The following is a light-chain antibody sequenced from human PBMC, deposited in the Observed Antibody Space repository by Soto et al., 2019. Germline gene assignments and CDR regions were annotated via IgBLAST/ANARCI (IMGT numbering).Light chain of an antibody. CDR2: GVS. V-gene: IGLV2-14*01. CDR3: SSYTSSSTVV. Sequence: QSALTQPASVSGSPGQSITISCTGSSSDVGGYNYVSWYQQHPGKAPKVMIYGVSSRPSGVSNRFSGSKSGNTASLTISGLQAEDEAHYYCSSYTSSSTVVFGGGTKVTVL. J-gene: IGLJ2*01. CDR1: SSDVGGYNY.